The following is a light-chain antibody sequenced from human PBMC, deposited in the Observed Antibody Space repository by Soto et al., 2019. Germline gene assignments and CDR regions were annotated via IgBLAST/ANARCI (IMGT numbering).Light chain of an antibody. V-gene: IGKV3-11*01. Sequence: VLTQSPVTLSLSPGERATLSCRASQSFRGLLAWYQQKPGQAPRLLIYFGSNRAAGIPPRFSGSGSGTEFTLTIDSLQPEDFALFYCQQRSSWPWTFGQGTRVEVK. J-gene: IGKJ1*01. CDR1: QSFRGL. CDR2: FGS. CDR3: QQRSSWPWT.